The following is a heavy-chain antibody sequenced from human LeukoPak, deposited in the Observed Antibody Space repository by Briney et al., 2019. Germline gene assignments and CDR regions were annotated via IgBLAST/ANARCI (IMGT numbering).Heavy chain of an antibody. J-gene: IGHJ4*02. Sequence: SETLSLTCSVSGGAVTRFYWSWIRQSPGKGLEWSGYFYDSWSTKYNPSLKSRVTMSGDTSKNQLSLQLRSVPAADTAMYYCERHRLASAVILAYWGQGDPVTVSS. CDR1: GGAVTRFY. D-gene: IGHD2-21*02. CDR3: ERHRLASAVILAY. CDR2: FYDSWST. V-gene: IGHV4-59*08.